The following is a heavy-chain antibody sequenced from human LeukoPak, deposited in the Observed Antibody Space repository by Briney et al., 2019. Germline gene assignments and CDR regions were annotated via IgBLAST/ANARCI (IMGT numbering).Heavy chain of an antibody. D-gene: IGHD3-22*01. CDR2: IKSDGST. J-gene: IGHJ1*01. CDR1: GFTFSSYW. V-gene: IGHV3-74*01. Sequence: GGSLRLSCAASGFTFSSYWMHWVLQAPGKGLVWVSRIKSDGSTNYADSVKGRFTISRDNAKNTLSLQMNSLRAEDTGVYYCARAPSEIGGYYPEYFRHWGQGTLVTVSS. CDR3: ARAPSEIGGYYPEYFRH.